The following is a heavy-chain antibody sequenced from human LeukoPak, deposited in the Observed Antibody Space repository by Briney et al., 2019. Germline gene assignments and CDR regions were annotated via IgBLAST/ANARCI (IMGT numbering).Heavy chain of an antibody. CDR1: GGSISSNNW. V-gene: IGHV4-4*02. J-gene: IGHJ4*02. CDR3: ASSSIAARTPDY. D-gene: IGHD6-6*01. Sequence: SETLSLTCAVSGGSISSNNWWGWVRQPPGKGLEWIGEIYHSGSPNYNPSLKSRVTISVDKSRNHFSLNLSSVTAADTAVYYCASSSIAARTPDYWGQGTLVTVSS. CDR2: IYHSGSP.